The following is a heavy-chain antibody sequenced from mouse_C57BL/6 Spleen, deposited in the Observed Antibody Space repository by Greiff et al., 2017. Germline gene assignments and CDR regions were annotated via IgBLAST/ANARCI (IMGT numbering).Heavy chain of an antibody. D-gene: IGHD1-1*01. CDR2: INYDGSST. CDR3: ARAGTTVVATGWYFDV. V-gene: IGHV5-16*01. J-gene: IGHJ1*03. CDR1: GFTFSDYY. Sequence: EVQVVESEGGLVQPGSSMKLSCTASGFTFSDYYMAWVRQVPEKGLEWVANINYDGSSTYYLDSLKSRFIISRDNAKNILYLQMSSLKSEDTATYYCARAGTTVVATGWYFDVWGTGTTVTVSS.